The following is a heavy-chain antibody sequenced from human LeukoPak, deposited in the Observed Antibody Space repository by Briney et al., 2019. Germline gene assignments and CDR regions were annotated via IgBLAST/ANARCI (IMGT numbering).Heavy chain of an antibody. Sequence: ASVKVSCKASGYTFIGYYLHWVRQAPGQGLEWMGWISPNSGGTNYAQKFQGRVTMTGDTSLSTGYMELSRLRSDDTAVYYCARGPSSTVTAGYFDYWGQGTLVTVSS. J-gene: IGHJ4*02. CDR3: ARGPSSTVTAGYFDY. D-gene: IGHD2-21*02. CDR1: GYTFIGYY. CDR2: ISPNSGGT. V-gene: IGHV1-2*02.